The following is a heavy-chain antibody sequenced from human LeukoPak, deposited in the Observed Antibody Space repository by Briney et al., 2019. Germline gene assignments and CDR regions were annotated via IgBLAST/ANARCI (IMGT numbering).Heavy chain of an antibody. V-gene: IGHV3-21*01. CDR2: ISSSSSYI. D-gene: IGHD2-2*01. J-gene: IGHJ6*02. CDR1: GFTFSSYS. Sequence: KPGGSLRLSCAASGFTFSSYSMNWVREAPGKGLGWVSSISSSSSYIYYADSVKGRFTLSRDNAKNSLYLQMNSLRAEDTAVYYCARDHCSSSSCYVYYGMDVWGQGTTVTVSS. CDR3: ARDHCSSSSCYVYYGMDV.